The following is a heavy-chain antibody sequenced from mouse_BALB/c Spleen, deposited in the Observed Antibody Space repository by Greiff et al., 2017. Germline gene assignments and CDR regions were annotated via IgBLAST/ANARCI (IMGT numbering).Heavy chain of an antibody. Sequence: VQLKESGPGLVAPSQSLSITCTVSGFSLTGSGVNWVRQPPGKGLEWLGMIWGDGSTDYNSALKSRLSISKDNSKSQVFLKMNSLQTDDTARYYCARGYYGNYYWYFDVWGAGTTVTVSS. CDR2: IWGDGST. J-gene: IGHJ1*01. CDR1: GFSLTGSG. V-gene: IGHV2-6-7*01. CDR3: ARGYYGNYYWYFDV. D-gene: IGHD2-1*01.